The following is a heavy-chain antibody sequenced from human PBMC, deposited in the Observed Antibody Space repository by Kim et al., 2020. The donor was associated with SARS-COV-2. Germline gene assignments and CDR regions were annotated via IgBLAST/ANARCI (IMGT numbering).Heavy chain of an antibody. J-gene: IGHJ4*02. Sequence: GTTSYNPSLKGRVTKSGDTSKNQFSLKLSSVTAADTAVDYCARNGNYFDYWGQGTLVTVSS. V-gene: IGHV4-31*02. CDR2: GTT. CDR3: ARNGNYFDY. D-gene: IGHD1-1*01.